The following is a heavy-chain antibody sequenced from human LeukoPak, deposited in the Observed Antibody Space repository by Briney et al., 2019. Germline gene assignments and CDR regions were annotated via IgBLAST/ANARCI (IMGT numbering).Heavy chain of an antibody. CDR2: ISGSGVAT. V-gene: IGHV3-23*01. Sequence: GGSLRLSCAASGFTFSRNAMVWVRQAPGKGLEWLSGISGSGVATYYADSVKGRFTISRDDSKNTLYLQMNSLRAEDTAVYYCAKDLEAGTLAYWGQGTLVTVSS. D-gene: IGHD6-19*01. CDR1: GFTFSRNA. CDR3: AKDLEAGTLAY. J-gene: IGHJ4*02.